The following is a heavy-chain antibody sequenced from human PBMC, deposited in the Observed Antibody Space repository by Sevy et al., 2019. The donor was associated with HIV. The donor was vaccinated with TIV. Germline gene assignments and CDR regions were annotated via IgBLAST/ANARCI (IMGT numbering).Heavy chain of an antibody. J-gene: IGHJ4*02. V-gene: IGHV4-59*01. D-gene: IGHD1-20*01. Sequence: SETLSLTCSVSGGSMNLYYWSWIRQLPGKGLEWIGFIYYSGSTNYNPSLKSRVTISVDTSENQFSLKLSSVTAADTAVYYCARVGFNWNDVDYWGQGTLVTVSS. CDR3: ARVGFNWNDVDY. CDR1: GGSMNLYY. CDR2: IYYSGST.